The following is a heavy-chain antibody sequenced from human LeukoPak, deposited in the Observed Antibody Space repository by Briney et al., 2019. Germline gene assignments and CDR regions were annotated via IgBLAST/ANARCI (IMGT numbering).Heavy chain of an antibody. Sequence: ASVKVSCKASGGTFSSYAISWVRQAPGQGLEWMGGIIPIFGTANYAQKFQGRVTITADESTGTAYMELSSLRSEDTAVYYCARARLRSSDHTVYYYYYMDVWGKGTTVTVSS. V-gene: IGHV1-69*13. CDR3: ARARLRSSDHTVYYYYYMDV. CDR1: GGTFSSYA. D-gene: IGHD3-16*01. CDR2: IIPIFGTA. J-gene: IGHJ6*03.